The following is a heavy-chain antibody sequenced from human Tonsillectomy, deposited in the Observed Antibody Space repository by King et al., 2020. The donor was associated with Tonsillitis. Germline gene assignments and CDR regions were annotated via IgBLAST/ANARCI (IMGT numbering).Heavy chain of an antibody. Sequence: VQLVESGGGLVQPGGSLRLSCAASGFTFSSYAMSWVRQAPGKGLEWVSTISGSGGSTYYADSVKGRFTISRDNSKNTLYLQMNSLRAEDTAVYYCAKAYSYGPLDYYYGMDVWGQGTTVTVSS. V-gene: IGHV3-23*04. CDR3: AKAYSYGPLDYYYGMDV. CDR1: GFTFSSYA. J-gene: IGHJ6*02. D-gene: IGHD5-18*01. CDR2: ISGSGGST.